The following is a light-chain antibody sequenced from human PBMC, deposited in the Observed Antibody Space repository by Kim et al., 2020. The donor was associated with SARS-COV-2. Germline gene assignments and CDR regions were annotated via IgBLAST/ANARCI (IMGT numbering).Light chain of an antibody. J-gene: IGKJ1*01. CDR1: QDISNY. CDR3: QKCDSAPWT. Sequence: EIQMTQSPSSLSASVGDRVTITCRASQDISNYLAWYQQKPGKVPKVLIYAASALQSGVPSRFSGSGSGTDFTLTISGLQPEDVATYYCQKCDSAPWTFGQGTKVDIK. V-gene: IGKV1-27*01. CDR2: AAS.